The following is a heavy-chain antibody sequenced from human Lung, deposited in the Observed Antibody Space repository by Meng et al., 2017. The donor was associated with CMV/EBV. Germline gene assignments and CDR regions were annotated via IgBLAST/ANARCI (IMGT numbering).Heavy chain of an antibody. J-gene: IGHJ4*02. CDR2: IYDNWST. D-gene: IGHD3-22*01. V-gene: IGHV4-61*01. Sequence: SETLSLTCTVSSGSVSSDSYYWSWIRQPPGKGLEWIAYIYDNWSTNYHPSLKSRVTISVDTSKNQFSLKLTSVTAADTAVYYCARGSPGEYYTNSRGYFYCDNWGRENXINVAS. CDR1: SGSVSSDSYY. CDR3: ARGSPGEYYTNSRGYFYCDN.